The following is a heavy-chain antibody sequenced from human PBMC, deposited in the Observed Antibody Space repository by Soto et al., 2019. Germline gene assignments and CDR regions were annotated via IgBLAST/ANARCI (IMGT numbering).Heavy chain of an antibody. CDR3: ARDSGYSGYYYYGMDV. V-gene: IGHV3-48*03. D-gene: IGHD5-12*01. J-gene: IGHJ6*02. Sequence: PGGSLRLSCAASGFTFSSYEMNWVRQAPGKGLEWVSYISSSGSTIYYADSVKGRFTISRDNAKNSLYLQMNSLRAEDTAVYYCARDSGYSGYYYYGMDVWGQGTTVTVSS. CDR1: GFTFSSYE. CDR2: ISSSGSTI.